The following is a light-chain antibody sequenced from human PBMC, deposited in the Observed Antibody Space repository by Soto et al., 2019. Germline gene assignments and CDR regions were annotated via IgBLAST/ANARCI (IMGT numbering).Light chain of an antibody. Sequence: AIQMTQSPSSLSASVGDTVTITCRASQGIRIDLGWYQQKPGKAPKLLIYSASSLQSGVPSRFSGSGSGTDFTLTISSLQPEDFATYYCLQDYTYPLTFGGGTKVDIK. V-gene: IGKV1-6*01. CDR2: SAS. CDR1: QGIRID. J-gene: IGKJ4*01. CDR3: LQDYTYPLT.